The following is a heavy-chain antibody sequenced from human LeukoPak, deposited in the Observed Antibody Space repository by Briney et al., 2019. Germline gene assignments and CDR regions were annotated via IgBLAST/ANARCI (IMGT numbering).Heavy chain of an antibody. Sequence: GGSLRLSCAASGFTFSSYAMSWVRQAPGKGLEWVSAISGSGGSTYYADSVKGRFTISRDNSKNTLYLQMNSLRAEDTAVYYCAKDGRRLGELSHLFDYWGQGTLVTASS. V-gene: IGHV3-23*01. CDR2: ISGSGGST. CDR3: AKDGRRLGELSHLFDY. CDR1: GFTFSSYA. D-gene: IGHD3-16*02. J-gene: IGHJ4*02.